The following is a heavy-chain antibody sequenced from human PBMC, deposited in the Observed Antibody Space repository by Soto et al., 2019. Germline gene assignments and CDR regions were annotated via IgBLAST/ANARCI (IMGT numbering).Heavy chain of an antibody. V-gene: IGHV1-18*01. Sequence: ASVKVSCKASGYTFTSYGISCVRQAPGQGLEWMGWISAYNGNTNYAQKLQGRVTMTTDTSTSTDYMELRSLRSDDTAVYYCARVTSSGWYGGLLLYNWFDPWGQGTLVTVSS. CDR1: GYTFTSYG. J-gene: IGHJ5*02. D-gene: IGHD6-19*01. CDR3: ARVTSSGWYGGLLLYNWFDP. CDR2: ISAYNGNT.